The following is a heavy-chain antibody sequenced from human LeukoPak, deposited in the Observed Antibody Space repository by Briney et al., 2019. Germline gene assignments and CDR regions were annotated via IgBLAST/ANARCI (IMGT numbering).Heavy chain of an antibody. D-gene: IGHD3-3*01. J-gene: IGHJ5*02. Sequence: SVKVSCKASGGTFSSYAISWVRQAPGQGLEWMGRIIPIFGTANYAQKFQARVAITTDESTGTAYMELSSLRSEDTAVYYCAREDYDFWSGYSVNWFAPWGQGTLVTVSS. CDR1: GGTFSSYA. V-gene: IGHV1-69*05. CDR3: AREDYDFWSGYSVNWFAP. CDR2: IIPIFGTA.